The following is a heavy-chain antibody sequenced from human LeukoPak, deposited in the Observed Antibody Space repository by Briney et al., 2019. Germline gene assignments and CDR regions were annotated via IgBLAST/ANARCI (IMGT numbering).Heavy chain of an antibody. V-gene: IGHV5-51*01. Sequence: GESLKISCKGSGYSFTSYWIGWVRQMPGKGLEWMGIIYPGDSDTRYSPSFQGQVTISADKSISTAYLQWSNLKASDTAMYYCARQTRDYYGSGSYSAFDYWGQGTLVTVSS. CDR2: IYPGDSDT. CDR3: ARQTRDYYGSGSYSAFDY. D-gene: IGHD3-10*01. J-gene: IGHJ4*02. CDR1: GYSFTSYW.